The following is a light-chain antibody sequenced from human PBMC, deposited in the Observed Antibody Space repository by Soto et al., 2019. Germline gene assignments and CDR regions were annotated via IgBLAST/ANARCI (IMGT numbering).Light chain of an antibody. J-gene: IGKJ3*01. CDR2: GAS. Sequence: EIMMTQSPGTLSVSPGEGATLSCTASQSVNLNLAWSQQKPGQPPRLLLYGASTRATGIPVRFRGSGSGTSGTITISSLQSEDSAVYSCHQYNSWPRGTFGPGTKVEIK. CDR1: QSVNLN. V-gene: IGKV3-15*01. CDR3: HQYNSWPRGT.